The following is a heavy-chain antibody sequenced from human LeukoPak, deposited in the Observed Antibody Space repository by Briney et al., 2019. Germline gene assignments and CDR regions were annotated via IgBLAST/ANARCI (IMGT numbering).Heavy chain of an antibody. J-gene: IGHJ6*02. V-gene: IGHV1-8*01. CDR3: ARIATGFGELLSHYYYYGMDV. D-gene: IGHD3-10*01. Sequence: GASVKVSCKASGYTFTSYDINWVRQATGQGLEWMGWMNPNSGNTGYAQKFQGRVTMTRNTSISTAYMELSSLRSEDTAVYYCARIATGFGELLSHYYYYGMDVWGQGTTVTVSS. CDR2: MNPNSGNT. CDR1: GYTFTSYD.